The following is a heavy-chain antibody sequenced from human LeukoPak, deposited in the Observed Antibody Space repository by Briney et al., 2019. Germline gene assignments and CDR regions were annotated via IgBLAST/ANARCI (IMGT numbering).Heavy chain of an antibody. CDR3: ARESVDYYYYYMDV. CDR1: GGTFSSYA. V-gene: IGHV1-69*06. J-gene: IGHJ6*03. D-gene: IGHD5/OR15-5a*01. CDR2: IIPIFGTA. Sequence: VASVKVSCKASGGTFSSYAISWVRQAPGQGLEWLGGIIPIFGTANHAQKFQGRVTITADKSTSTAYMELSSLRSEDTAVYYCARESVDYYYYYMDVWGKGTTVTVSS.